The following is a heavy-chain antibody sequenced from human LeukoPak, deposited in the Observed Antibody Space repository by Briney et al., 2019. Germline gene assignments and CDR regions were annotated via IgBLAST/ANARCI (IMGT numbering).Heavy chain of an antibody. Sequence: GESLRLSCAASGFTFSSDSRRWVRQPPGKGLEWVASISGSRDNIYYADSVRGVFTIATHNAKQSFYLQMNILRAEETAVYYCTSSYYDDNYFYYVDVWGTGTTVTVSS. V-gene: IGHV3-21*01. CDR2: ISGSRDNI. CDR3: TSSYYDDNYFYYVDV. CDR1: GFTFSSDS. J-gene: IGHJ6*03. D-gene: IGHD3-22*01.